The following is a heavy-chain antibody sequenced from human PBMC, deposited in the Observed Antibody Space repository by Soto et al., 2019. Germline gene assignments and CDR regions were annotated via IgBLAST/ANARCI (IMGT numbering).Heavy chain of an antibody. CDR3: AKGVDIAARYSTNFDY. Sequence: PGGSLRLSCAASGFTFSSYAMSWVRQAPGKGLEWVSAISGSGGSTYYADSVKGRFTISRDNSKNTLYLQMNSLRAEDTAVYYCAKGVDIAARYSTNFDYWGQGTLVTVSS. CDR2: ISGSGGST. D-gene: IGHD6-6*01. V-gene: IGHV3-23*01. J-gene: IGHJ4*02. CDR1: GFTFSSYA.